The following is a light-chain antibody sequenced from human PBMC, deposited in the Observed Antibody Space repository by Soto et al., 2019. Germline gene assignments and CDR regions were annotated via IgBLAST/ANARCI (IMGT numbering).Light chain of an antibody. CDR2: DVS. CDR3: QQRSSWPPT. V-gene: IGKV3-11*01. Sequence: EIVLTQSPATLSSSPGERATLSCRASQIITFSLAWYQQRPGQTPRLLIHDVSSRASGIPARFSGSGSGTDFTLTISRLEPEDFAVYYCQQRSSWPPTFGGGTKVDIK. J-gene: IGKJ4*01. CDR1: QIITFS.